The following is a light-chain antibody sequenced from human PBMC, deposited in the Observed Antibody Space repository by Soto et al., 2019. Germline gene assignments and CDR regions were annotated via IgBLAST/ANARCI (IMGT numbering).Light chain of an antibody. CDR1: QSVGRNY. V-gene: IGKV3-20*01. J-gene: IGKJ4*01. CDR3: QQYASSPLT. Sequence: EIVLTRSPGTLSLSPGERATLSCRASQSVGRNYLAWYQQKLGQAPRLLIHGASSRATCIPDRFSGSGSGTDFILTISRVEPEDFAVYYCQQYASSPLTFGGGTKVKIK. CDR2: GAS.